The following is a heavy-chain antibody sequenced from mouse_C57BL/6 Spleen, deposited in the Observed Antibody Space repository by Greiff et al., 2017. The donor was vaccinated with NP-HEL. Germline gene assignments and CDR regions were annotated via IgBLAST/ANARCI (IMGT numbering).Heavy chain of an antibody. V-gene: IGHV1-75*01. CDR3: AVYYGNSPYAMDY. Sequence: VQLQESGPELVKPGASVKISCKASGYTFTDYYINWVKQRPGQGLEWIGWIFPGSGSTYYNEKFKGKATLTVDKSSSTAYMLLSSLTSEDSAVYFCAVYYGNSPYAMDYWGQGTSVTVSS. J-gene: IGHJ4*01. CDR1: GYTFTDYY. D-gene: IGHD2-1*01. CDR2: IFPGSGST.